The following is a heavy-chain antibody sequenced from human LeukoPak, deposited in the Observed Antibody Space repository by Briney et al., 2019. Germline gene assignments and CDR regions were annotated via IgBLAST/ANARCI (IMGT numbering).Heavy chain of an antibody. Sequence: SETLSLTCAVYGGSFSGYYWSWIRQPPGKGLEWIGEINHSGSTNYNPSLKSRVTISVDTSKNQFSLKLSSVTAADTAVYYCARGNRYYGSGSHRAVDYWGQGTLVTVSS. D-gene: IGHD3-10*01. V-gene: IGHV4-34*01. CDR1: GGSFSGYY. CDR2: INHSGST. J-gene: IGHJ4*02. CDR3: ARGNRYYGSGSHRAVDY.